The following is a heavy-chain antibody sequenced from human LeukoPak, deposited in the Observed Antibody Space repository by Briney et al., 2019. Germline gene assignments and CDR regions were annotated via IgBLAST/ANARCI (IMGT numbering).Heavy chain of an antibody. J-gene: IGHJ4*02. CDR2: ISGSGGST. D-gene: IGHD2-15*01. V-gene: IGHV3-23*01. CDR1: GFTFSSYA. Sequence: GGSLRLSCAASGFTFSSYAMSWVRQAPGKGLEWVSAISGSGGSTYYADSVKGWFTISRDNSKNTLYLQMNSLRAEDTAVYYCLPLCSGVTSYFDLDYWGQGTLVTVSS. CDR3: LPLCSGVTSYFDLDY.